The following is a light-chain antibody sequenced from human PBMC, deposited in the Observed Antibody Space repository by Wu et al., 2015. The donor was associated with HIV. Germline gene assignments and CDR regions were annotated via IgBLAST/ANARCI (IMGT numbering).Light chain of an antibody. CDR2: RAS. J-gene: IGKJ1*01. CDR1: QDIRHY. V-gene: IGKV1-27*01. CDR3: QKYNNALRT. Sequence: DIQMTQSPSSLSASVGDRVTITCRATQDIRHYLVWYQQKPGKVPRLLIYRASNLVSGVPSRFSGSGSGTDFTLTITSLQPEDVATYYCQKYNNALRTFGQGTKVEIK.